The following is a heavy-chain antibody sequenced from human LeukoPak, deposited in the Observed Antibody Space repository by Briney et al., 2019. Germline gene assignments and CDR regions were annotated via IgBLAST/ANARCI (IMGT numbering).Heavy chain of an antibody. CDR2: IYYSGYT. D-gene: IGHD3-16*01. J-gene: IGHJ4*02. CDR1: GGSISSYY. Sequence: PSETLSLTCTVSGGSISSYYWSWIRQPPGKGLEWIGYIYYSGYTNYNPSLKSRVTISVDTSKNQFSLKLSSVTAADTAVYYCARGFGPPDYWGQGTLVTVSS. V-gene: IGHV4-59*01. CDR3: ARGFGPPDY.